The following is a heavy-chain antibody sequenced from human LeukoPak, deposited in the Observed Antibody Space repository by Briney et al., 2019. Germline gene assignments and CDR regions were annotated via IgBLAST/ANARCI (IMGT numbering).Heavy chain of an antibody. J-gene: IGHJ4*02. D-gene: IGHD4-17*01. V-gene: IGHV4-4*07. Sequence: SETLSLTCTVSGGSISSYYWRWIRQPAGKGLEWIGRIYTSESTNYNPFLKSRVTMSVDTYKNQFSLKQSSVTAADTAVYYCARDARYGDLDYWGQGTLVTVSS. CDR1: GGSISSYY. CDR3: ARDARYGDLDY. CDR2: IYTSEST.